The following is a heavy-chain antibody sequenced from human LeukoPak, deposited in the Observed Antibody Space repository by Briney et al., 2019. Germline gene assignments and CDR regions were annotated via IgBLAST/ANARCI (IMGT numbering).Heavy chain of an antibody. J-gene: IGHJ3*01. CDR3: ARARYCSGGSCYSRRLFAFDF. Sequence: SETLSLTCAVYGGSFSGYYWSWIRQPPGKGLEWSGEINHSGGTNYNPSLKSRVTISVDTSKNQFSLKLSSVTAADTAVYYCARARYCSGGSCYSRRLFAFDFWGQGTMVTVSS. CDR2: INHSGGT. D-gene: IGHD2-15*01. CDR1: GGSFSGYY. V-gene: IGHV4-34*01.